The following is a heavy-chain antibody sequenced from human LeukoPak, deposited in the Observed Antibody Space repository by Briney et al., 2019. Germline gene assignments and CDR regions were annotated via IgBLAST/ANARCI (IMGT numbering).Heavy chain of an antibody. CDR3: ARQDIVVVPGAIKAGWFDP. V-gene: IGHV5-51*01. Sequence: GESLKISCQGSGYSFSNYWIGWVRQMPGKGLEWMGIIYPGDSDTRYSPSFQGQVIISADKSISTAYLQWSSLKASDTAMYYCARQDIVVVPGAIKAGWFDPWGQGTLVTVSS. J-gene: IGHJ5*02. CDR2: IYPGDSDT. CDR1: GYSFSNYW. D-gene: IGHD2-2*02.